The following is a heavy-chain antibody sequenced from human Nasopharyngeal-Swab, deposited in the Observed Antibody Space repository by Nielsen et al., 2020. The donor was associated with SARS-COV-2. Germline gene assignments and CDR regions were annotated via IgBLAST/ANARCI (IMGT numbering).Heavy chain of an antibody. Sequence: ASVKVSCKASAYTFTNYGMNWVRQAPGHGLEWMGWININTGNPTYAQGLTGRFVFSFDTSVNTAYLQISELRADDTAVYYCARWFYGMDVWGQGTTVTVSS. D-gene: IGHD3-22*01. CDR2: ININTGNP. CDR3: ARWFYGMDV. J-gene: IGHJ6*02. V-gene: IGHV7-4-1*02. CDR1: AYTFTNYG.